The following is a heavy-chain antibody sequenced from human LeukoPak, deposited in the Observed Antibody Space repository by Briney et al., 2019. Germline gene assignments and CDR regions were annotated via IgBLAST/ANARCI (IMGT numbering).Heavy chain of an antibody. D-gene: IGHD2-2*01. CDR2: ISSSGSTI. J-gene: IGHJ6*04. V-gene: IGHV3-48*03. CDR1: GFTFSSYE. CDR3: AREGVVVPMDV. Sequence: PGGSPRLSCAASGFTFSSYEMNWVRQAPGKGLEWVSYISSSGSTIYYADSVKGRFTISRDNAKNSLYLQMYSLRAEDSAVYYCAREGVVVPMDVWGKATTVTVSS.